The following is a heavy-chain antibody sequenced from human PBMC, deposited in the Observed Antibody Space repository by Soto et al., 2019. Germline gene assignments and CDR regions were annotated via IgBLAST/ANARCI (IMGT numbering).Heavy chain of an antibody. CDR2: IIPIFGTA. CDR1: GGTFSSYA. CDR3: ARQSPGSSGWYPLGALGY. Sequence: QVQLVQSGAEVKKPGSSVKVSCKASGGTFSSYAISWVRQAPGQGLEWMGGIIPIFGTANYAQKFQGRVTITADESTSTAYMELSSRRSEDTAVYYCARQSPGSSGWYPLGALGYWGQGTLVTVSS. D-gene: IGHD6-19*01. V-gene: IGHV1-69*01. J-gene: IGHJ4*02.